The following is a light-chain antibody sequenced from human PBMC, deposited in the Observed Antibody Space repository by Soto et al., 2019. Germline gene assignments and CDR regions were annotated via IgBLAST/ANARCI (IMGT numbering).Light chain of an antibody. Sequence: DIQLTQSPSFLSASVGDRVTITCRASQGIAGYLAWYQQKPRKAPKLLIYAASTLQSGVPSRFSGSGPGTEFTLTISSLQPEDFATYYCQQRSNWPPVFGGGTKVEIK. CDR2: AAS. CDR3: QQRSNWPPV. V-gene: IGKV1-9*01. J-gene: IGKJ4*01. CDR1: QGIAGY.